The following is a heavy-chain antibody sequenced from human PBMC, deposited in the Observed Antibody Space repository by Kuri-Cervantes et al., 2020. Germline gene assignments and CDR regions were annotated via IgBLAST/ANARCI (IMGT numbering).Heavy chain of an antibody. CDR1: GFTFSSCA. Sequence: GESLKISCAASGFTFSSCAMHWVRQAPGKGLEWVGFIRSKAYGGTTEYAASVKGRFTISRDDSKSIAYLQMNSLKTEDTAVYYCTRDGTIFGVDTGSWGQGTLVTVSS. V-gene: IGHV3-49*04. J-gene: IGHJ4*02. D-gene: IGHD3-3*01. CDR2: IRSKAYGGTT. CDR3: TRDGTIFGVDTGS.